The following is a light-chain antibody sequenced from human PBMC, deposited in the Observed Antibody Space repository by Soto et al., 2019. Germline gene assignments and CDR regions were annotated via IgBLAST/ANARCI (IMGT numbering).Light chain of an antibody. CDR2: GAS. CDR3: QQQT. Sequence: EIVLTQSPGTLSLSPGERATLSCRASQSVSSSYLAWYQQKPGQAPRLRIYGASSRATGIPDRFSGSGSGTDFTLTISRLEPEDFAVYYCQQQTFGQGTKVEIK. J-gene: IGKJ1*01. CDR1: QSVSSSY. V-gene: IGKV3-20*01.